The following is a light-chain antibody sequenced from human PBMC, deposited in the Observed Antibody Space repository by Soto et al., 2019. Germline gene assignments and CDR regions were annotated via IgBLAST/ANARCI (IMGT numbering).Light chain of an antibody. V-gene: IGKV3D-15*01. CDR3: QQYNNWPLT. CDR1: QTVRDN. CDR2: GAT. Sequence: EVVMKQSPATLSVSTGERATLSCRASQTVRDNLGCYQQKPGQPPRLLIYGATTRATGIPARFSGSGSGTEFTLTISSLQSEDFAVYYCQQYNNWPLTFGGGTKVDIK. J-gene: IGKJ4*01.